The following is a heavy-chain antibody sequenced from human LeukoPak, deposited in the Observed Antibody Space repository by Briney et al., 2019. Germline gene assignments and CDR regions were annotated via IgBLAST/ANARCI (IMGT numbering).Heavy chain of an antibody. Sequence: SETLSLTCTVSGGSISSSSYYWGWIRQPPGKGLEWIGSIYYSGSTYYNPSLKSRVTISVDTSKNQFSLKLSSVTAADTAVYYCARHLGATTHFDYWGQGTLVTVSS. D-gene: IGHD1-26*01. CDR3: ARHLGATTHFDY. V-gene: IGHV4-39*01. J-gene: IGHJ4*02. CDR2: IYYSGST. CDR1: GGSISSSSYY.